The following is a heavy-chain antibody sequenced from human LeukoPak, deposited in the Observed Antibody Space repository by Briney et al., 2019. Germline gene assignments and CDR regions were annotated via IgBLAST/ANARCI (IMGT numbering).Heavy chain of an antibody. CDR3: ARVGSRNWFDP. CDR2: ISSSGST. J-gene: IGHJ5*02. Sequence: SQTLSLTCTVSGDSISSGDYYWSWIRQPAGKGLEWIGRISSSGSTNYNPSLKSRVTISVDTSKNQFSLKLSSVTAADTAVYYCARVGSRNWFDPWGQGTLVTVSS. CDR1: GDSISSGDYY. V-gene: IGHV4-61*02. D-gene: IGHD3-10*01.